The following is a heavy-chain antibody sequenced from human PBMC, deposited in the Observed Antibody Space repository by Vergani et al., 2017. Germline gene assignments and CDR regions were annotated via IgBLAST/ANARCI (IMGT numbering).Heavy chain of an antibody. V-gene: IGHV4-30-2*01. D-gene: IGHD3-9*01. Sequence: QLQLQESGSGLVKPSQTLSLTCAVSGGSISSGGYSWSWIRQPPGKGLEWIGYIYHSGSTYYNPSLKSRVTISVDRSKNQFSLKLSSVTAADTAVYYCARGDWLSQGRESWFDPWGQGTLVTVSS. CDR1: GGSISSGGYS. CDR3: ARGDWLSQGRESWFDP. J-gene: IGHJ5*02. CDR2: IYHSGST.